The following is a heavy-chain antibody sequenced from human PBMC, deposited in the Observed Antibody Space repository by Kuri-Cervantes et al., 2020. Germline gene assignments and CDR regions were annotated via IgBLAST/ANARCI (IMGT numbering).Heavy chain of an antibody. CDR2: ISSSSSYI. V-gene: IGHV3-21*01. CDR3: AKGGWRAVDVVAPDDY. J-gene: IGHJ4*02. Sequence: GESLKISCTASGFTFGDYAMSWVRQAPGKGLEWVSSISSSSSYIYYADSVKSRFTISRDNSKNTLYLQMNSLRPEDTGVYYCAKGGWRAVDVVAPDDYWGQGTLVTVSS. CDR1: GFTFGDYA. D-gene: IGHD5-12*01.